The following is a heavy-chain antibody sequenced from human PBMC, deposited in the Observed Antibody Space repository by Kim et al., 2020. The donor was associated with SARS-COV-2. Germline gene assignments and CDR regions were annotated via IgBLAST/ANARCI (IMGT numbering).Heavy chain of an antibody. CDR1: GFTFSSYS. CDR2: ISSSSSYI. J-gene: IGHJ4*02. V-gene: IGHV3-21*01. Sequence: GGSLRLSCAASGFTFSSYSMNWVRQAPGKGLEWVSSISSSSSYIYYADSVKGRFTISRDNAKNSLYLQMNSLRAEDTAVYYCARGGITGQPGYWGQGTLVTVSS. D-gene: IGHD1-20*01. CDR3: ARGGITGQPGY.